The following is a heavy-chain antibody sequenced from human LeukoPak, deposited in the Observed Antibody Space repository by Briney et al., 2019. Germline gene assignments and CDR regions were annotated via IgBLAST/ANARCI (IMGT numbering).Heavy chain of an antibody. D-gene: IGHD1-26*01. J-gene: IGHJ4*02. Sequence: GGSLRLSCVASGFSFSTCAIHWVRQAPGKGLEWVAIIWSDGTNEKYANSVKGRFTISRDNFENTVYLQMNSLRAEDTAVYYCARASGTGSYILDYWSQGTLLTVSP. V-gene: IGHV3-33*01. CDR1: GFSFSTCA. CDR2: IWSDGTNE. CDR3: ARASGTGSYILDY.